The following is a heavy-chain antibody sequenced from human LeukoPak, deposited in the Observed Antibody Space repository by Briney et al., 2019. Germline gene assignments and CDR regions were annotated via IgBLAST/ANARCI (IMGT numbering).Heavy chain of an antibody. CDR1: GYTFTSYG. J-gene: IGHJ4*02. Sequence: ASVKVSCKASGYTFTSYGISWVRQAPGQGLEWMGWISAYNGNTNYAQKLQGRVTMTTDTSTSTAYMELRSLRSDDTAVYYCARFPTGYVWGSYRYSPYFDYWGQGTLVTVSS. D-gene: IGHD3-16*02. CDR3: ARFPTGYVWGSYRYSPYFDY. CDR2: ISAYNGNT. V-gene: IGHV1-18*01.